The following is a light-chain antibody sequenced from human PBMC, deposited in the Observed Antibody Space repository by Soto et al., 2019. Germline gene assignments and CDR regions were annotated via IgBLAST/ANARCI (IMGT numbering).Light chain of an antibody. CDR1: SSDVGGYNY. CDR2: DVS. J-gene: IGLJ1*01. CDR3: CSYAGRYTFYV. V-gene: IGLV2-11*01. Sequence: QSVLTQPRSVSGSPGQSVTISCTGTSSDVGGYNYVSWYQQHPGKAPKLMIYDVSKRPSGVPDRFSGSKSGNTASLTISGLQTEDDADYYCCSYAGRYTFYVFGSGPKLTVL.